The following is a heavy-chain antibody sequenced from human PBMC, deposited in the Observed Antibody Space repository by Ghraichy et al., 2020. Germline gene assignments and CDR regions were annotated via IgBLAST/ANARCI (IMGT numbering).Heavy chain of an antibody. Sequence: GGSLRLSCVGSGSTLSGYTMNWVRQAPGKGLDWVSSISGSSNYIDYADSVMGRFTISRDNAKNSLYLQMNSLRAEDTAVYYCATAPLAPPYFDDWGQGTLVTVSS. CDR3: ATAPLAPPYFDD. D-gene: IGHD5-12*01. J-gene: IGHJ4*02. V-gene: IGHV3-21*01. CDR1: GSTLSGYT. CDR2: ISGSSNYI.